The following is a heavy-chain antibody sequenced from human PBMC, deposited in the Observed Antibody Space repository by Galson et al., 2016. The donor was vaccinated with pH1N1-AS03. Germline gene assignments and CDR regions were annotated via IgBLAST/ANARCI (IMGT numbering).Heavy chain of an antibody. Sequence: SVKVSCKASGYIFTGFYVHWVRQAPGQGLEWMGWINPNNSVTNYAQKFQAWVTMTGDTSISTAHLELYGLKSDDTAVYYCARDPRGPCSSATCATTYYFGMDVWGQGTTVIVSS. CDR1: GYIFTGFY. D-gene: IGHD2/OR15-2a*01. J-gene: IGHJ6*02. CDR3: ARDPRGPCSSATCATTYYFGMDV. V-gene: IGHV1-2*04. CDR2: INPNNSVT.